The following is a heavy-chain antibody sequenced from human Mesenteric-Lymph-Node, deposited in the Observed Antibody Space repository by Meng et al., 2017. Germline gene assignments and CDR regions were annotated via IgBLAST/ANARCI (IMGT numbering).Heavy chain of an antibody. Sequence: QRYLQRWGAGLLKPSEPLYRTCSVHGVSFSGYYWSWIRQPPGKGLEWIGEINHSGSTNYNPSLKSRVTISVDTSKNQFSLKLSSVTAADTAVYHCARGVGYYDKEDIWGQGTMVTVSS. CDR3: ARGVGYYDKEDI. D-gene: IGHD3-22*01. CDR1: GVSFSGYY. J-gene: IGHJ3*02. CDR2: INHSGST. V-gene: IGHV4-34*01.